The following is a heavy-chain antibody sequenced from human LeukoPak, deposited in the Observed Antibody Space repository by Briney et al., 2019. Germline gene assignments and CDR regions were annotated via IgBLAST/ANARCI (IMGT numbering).Heavy chain of an antibody. Sequence: SETLSLTCTVSGGSISSNSYYWGWIRQPPGKCLEWIGSIYYSGSTYNNPSLKSRVTISVYTFKNQFSLKLTSVTAADTGVYYCARHRVSSGWTVDYWGQGTLVPVSS. CDR1: GGSISSNSYY. V-gene: IGHV4-39*01. D-gene: IGHD6-19*01. J-gene: IGHJ4*02. CDR2: IYYSGST. CDR3: ARHRVSSGWTVDY.